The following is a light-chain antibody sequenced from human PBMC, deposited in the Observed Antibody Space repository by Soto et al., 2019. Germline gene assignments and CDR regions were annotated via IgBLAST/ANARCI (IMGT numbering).Light chain of an antibody. J-gene: IGKJ1*01. CDR1: QSVSSN. Sequence: EIGMTQYTANLSVSPGERATLSCRASQSVSSNLAWYQHRPGQAPRLLIYDTSYRAAGIPARFSGSGSGTDFTLTISRLEPEDFAVYYCQQYGCSPRTFGQGTKVDIK. CDR3: QQYGCSPRT. V-gene: IGKV3-20*01. CDR2: DTS.